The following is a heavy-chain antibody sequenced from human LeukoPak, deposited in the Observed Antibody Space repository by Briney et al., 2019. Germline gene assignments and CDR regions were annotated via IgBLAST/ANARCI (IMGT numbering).Heavy chain of an antibody. J-gene: IGHJ4*02. D-gene: IGHD6-6*01. Sequence: PSETPSLTCSVSGGSVSNYYRSWIRRPPGKGLEWIGYVYYTGSTNYNPSLKCRVTMFEDKSKNQFSLRLYSVTVADTAVYYCARHFAYSSSSYFDYWGQGSLVTVSS. CDR3: ARHFAYSSSSYFDY. CDR2: VYYTGST. V-gene: IGHV4-59*08. CDR1: GGSVSNYY.